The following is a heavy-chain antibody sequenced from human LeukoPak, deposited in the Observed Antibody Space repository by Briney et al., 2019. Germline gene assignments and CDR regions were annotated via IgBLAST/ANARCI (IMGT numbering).Heavy chain of an antibody. D-gene: IGHD5-24*01. CDR1: GFTFSDYW. Sequence: GGSLRLSCTASGFTFSDYWMTWVRQAPGKGLEWVANIKQDGSAKYYVDSVKGRFTISRDNAKNSLYLQMDSLRVEDTATYYCAGDTRDVGYGMDVWGQGTTVTVSS. V-gene: IGHV3-7*01. CDR2: IKQDGSAK. CDR3: AGDTRDVGYGMDV. J-gene: IGHJ6*02.